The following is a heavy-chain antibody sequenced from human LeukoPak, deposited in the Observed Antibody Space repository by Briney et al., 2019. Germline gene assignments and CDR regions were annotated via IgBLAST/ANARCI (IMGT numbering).Heavy chain of an antibody. J-gene: IGHJ6*03. CDR1: GGSISSSSYY. V-gene: IGHV4-39*07. D-gene: IGHD5-18*01. CDR2: IYYSGST. Sequence: SGTLSLTCTVSGGSISSSSYYWGWIRQPPGKGLEWIGSIYYSGSTYYNPSLKSRVTISVDTSKKQFSLKLNSVTAADTAVYYCARDRPRLRGYSYGYYYYMDVWGKGTTVTVSS. CDR3: ARDRPRLRGYSYGYYYYMDV.